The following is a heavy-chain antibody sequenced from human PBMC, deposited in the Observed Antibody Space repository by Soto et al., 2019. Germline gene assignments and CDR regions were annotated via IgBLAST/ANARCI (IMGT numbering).Heavy chain of an antibody. Sequence: GASVKVSCKASGYTFTSYDINWVRQATGQGLEWMGWMNPNSGNTGYAQKSQGRVTMTRNTSISTAYMELSSLRSEGTAVYYCARGPGTVASRIVVVVAAIPFDYLGQGTLVTVSS. D-gene: IGHD2-15*01. J-gene: IGHJ4*02. CDR1: GYTFTSYD. CDR3: ARGPGTVASRIVVVVAAIPFDY. CDR2: MNPNSGNT. V-gene: IGHV1-8*01.